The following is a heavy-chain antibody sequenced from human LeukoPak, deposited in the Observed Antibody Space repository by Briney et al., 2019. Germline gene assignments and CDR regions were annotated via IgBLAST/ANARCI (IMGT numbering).Heavy chain of an antibody. J-gene: IGHJ4*02. Sequence: GGSLRLSCAASGFTFSSYWMNWVRQAPGKGLEWVANINQDGTEKYYVDSVRGRFTISRDNAKDSLYLQMNSLRAEDTAVYYCARDVLAGTFDYWGQGTLVTVSS. D-gene: IGHD6-19*01. CDR3: ARDVLAGTFDY. CDR2: INQDGTEK. CDR1: GFTFSSYW. V-gene: IGHV3-7*01.